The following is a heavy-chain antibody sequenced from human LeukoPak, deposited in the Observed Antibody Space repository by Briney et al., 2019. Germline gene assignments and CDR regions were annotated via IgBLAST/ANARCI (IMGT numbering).Heavy chain of an antibody. D-gene: IGHD6-19*01. CDR2: IYYSGST. CDR3: ARDPSGSGWPYFDY. Sequence: PSETLSLTCTVSGGSISSGGYYWSWIRQHPGKGLEWIGYIYYSGSTYYNPSLKSRVTMSVDMSKNQFSLKLNSVTAADTAVYYCARDPSGSGWPYFDYWGQGTLVTVSS. CDR1: GGSISSGGYY. J-gene: IGHJ4*02. V-gene: IGHV4-61*08.